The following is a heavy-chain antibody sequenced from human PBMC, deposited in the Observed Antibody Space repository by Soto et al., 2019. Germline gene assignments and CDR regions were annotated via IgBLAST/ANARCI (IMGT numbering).Heavy chain of an antibody. V-gene: IGHV3-15*01. CDR1: GITFTNAW. Sequence: NPGGSLRLSCATSGITFTNAWMGWVRQAPGKGLVWIGRLKSRRDGGASDFAAPVKGRFSISKDESKNTLYLQMNSLKTEDTAVYYCTTDGGVTAYPLFWAWGQGTVVTVSS. J-gene: IGHJ5*02. CDR2: LKSRRDGGAS. CDR3: TTDGGVTAYPLFWA. D-gene: IGHD2-21*02.